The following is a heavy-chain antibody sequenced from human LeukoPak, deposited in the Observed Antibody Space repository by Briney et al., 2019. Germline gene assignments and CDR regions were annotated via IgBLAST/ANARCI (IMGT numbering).Heavy chain of an antibody. V-gene: IGHV3-48*01. CDR2: ITSSSDSI. CDR1: GFTFSTYS. D-gene: IGHD6-13*01. CDR3: ARGNIVTASGAFDY. J-gene: IGHJ4*02. Sequence: GGSLRLSCAASGFTFSTYSMNWVRQAPGKGLEWLSYITSSSDSIYYADSVKGRFTISRDNAKNSPYLQMNSLRAEDMAVYYCARGNIVTASGAFDYWGQGTLVTVSS.